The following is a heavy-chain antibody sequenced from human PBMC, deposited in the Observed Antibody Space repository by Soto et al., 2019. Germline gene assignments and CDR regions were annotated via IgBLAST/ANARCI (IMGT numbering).Heavy chain of an antibody. D-gene: IGHD2-15*01. V-gene: IGHV3-66*01. CDR3: ARVTNYCSGGSCYSGGLDY. J-gene: IGHJ4*02. CDR1: GFTVSSNY. CDR2: IYSGDNT. Sequence: EVQLVASGGGLVQPGGSVRLSCAASGFTVSSNYMSWVRQAPGKGLEWVSVIYSGDNTYYADSVKGRFTISRDNSKNTLCLQMNSLRAEDTAVYYCARVTNYCSGGSCYSGGLDYWGQGTRVTVSS.